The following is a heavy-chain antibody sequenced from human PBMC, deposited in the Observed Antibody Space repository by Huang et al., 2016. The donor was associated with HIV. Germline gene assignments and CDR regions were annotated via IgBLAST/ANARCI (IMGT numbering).Heavy chain of an antibody. J-gene: IGHJ6*03. CDR2: ISVYNGDT. CDR1: NYNFGSHG. CDR3: ARSGFGVVITTTLDYYYMDV. V-gene: IGHV1-18*01. D-gene: IGHD3-3*01. Sequence: QVQLVQSGAEVKKPGASVKVSCEASNYNFGSHGISWVRQAPGQGLEWMGWISVYNGDTKYAQKFQGRCTMTRETSTRTAYMELTSLRFDDTAVYYCARSGFGVVITTTLDYYYMDVWGTGTTVTVSS.